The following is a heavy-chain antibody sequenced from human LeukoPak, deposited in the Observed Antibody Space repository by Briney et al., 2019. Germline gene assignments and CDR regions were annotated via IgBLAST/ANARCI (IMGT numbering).Heavy chain of an antibody. J-gene: IGHJ4*02. CDR2: INWNGGSI. V-gene: IGHV3-20*04. D-gene: IGHD6-19*01. CDR1: VFTFDDHG. CDR3: ARVHVAVAGSFDF. Sequence: GGSLRLSCTASVFTFDDHGMTWVRQVPGKGLEWVSGINWNGGSIGYADSVKGRFTISRDNAKNSLYLHMNSLRAEDTAFYCARVHVAVAGSFDFWGQGTLVSVSS.